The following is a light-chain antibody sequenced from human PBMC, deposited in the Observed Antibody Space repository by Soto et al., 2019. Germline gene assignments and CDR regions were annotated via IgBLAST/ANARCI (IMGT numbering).Light chain of an antibody. Sequence: DIQMTQAPSSVSASVGDRVTITCRASQDINNRVAWFQQRPGRAPKYLIQAASILQSGFPSRFSATGSGTDFTLTIDSLQPEDFATYYCLQVKNFPRTFGQATKLEIK. V-gene: IGKV1-12*01. J-gene: IGKJ1*01. CDR1: QDINNR. CDR3: LQVKNFPRT. CDR2: AAS.